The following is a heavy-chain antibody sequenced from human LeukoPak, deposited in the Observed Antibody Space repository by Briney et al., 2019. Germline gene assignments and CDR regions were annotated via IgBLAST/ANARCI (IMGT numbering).Heavy chain of an antibody. CDR3: AKDQGSGYDPEPLDY. V-gene: IGHV3-30*02. Sequence: GGSLRLSCVASGFTFSSYGMHWVRQAPGKGLEWVAFIRYDGSHKYYADSVKGRFTISRDSSKNTLYLQMNSLRAEDTAVYYCAKDQGSGYDPEPLDYWGQGTLVTVSS. CDR1: GFTFSSYG. D-gene: IGHD5-12*01. J-gene: IGHJ4*02. CDR2: IRYDGSHK.